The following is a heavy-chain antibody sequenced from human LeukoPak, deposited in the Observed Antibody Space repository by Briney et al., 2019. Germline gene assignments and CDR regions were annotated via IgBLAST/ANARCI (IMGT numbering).Heavy chain of an antibody. D-gene: IGHD2-15*01. CDR1: GFTFRSYN. CDR2: ISRTSSYI. V-gene: IGHV3-21*01. J-gene: IGHJ4*02. Sequence: GSLRLSCAASGFTFRSYNMNWVRQAPGKGLEWVSSISRTSSYIYYADSVKGRFTISRGNAQNSLYLQMNSLRVEDTAVYYCARVLETDCSGGSCYSGLDYWGQGTLVTVSS. CDR3: ARVLETDCSGGSCYSGLDY.